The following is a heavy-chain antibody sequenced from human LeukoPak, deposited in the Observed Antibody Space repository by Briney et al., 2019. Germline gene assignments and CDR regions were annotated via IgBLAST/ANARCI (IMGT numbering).Heavy chain of an antibody. CDR1: GYTFTSYG. V-gene: IGHV1-18*01. Sequence: ASVKVSCKASGYTFTSYGISWVRQAPGQGLEWMGWINTYNGNTNYAQKLQGRVTMTTDSSTSTVYMELRSLRSDDTAVFYCATGATVLTNWGQGTLVTVSS. CDR3: ATGATVLTN. J-gene: IGHJ4*02. CDR2: INTYNGNT. D-gene: IGHD4-23*01.